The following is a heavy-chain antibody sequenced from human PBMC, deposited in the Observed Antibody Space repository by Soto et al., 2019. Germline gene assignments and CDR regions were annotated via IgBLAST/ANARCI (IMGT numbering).Heavy chain of an antibody. CDR2: IWYDGSNK. J-gene: IGHJ5*02. D-gene: IGHD6-6*01. CDR1: GFTFSSYG. Sequence: QVQLVESGGGVVQPGRSLRLSCAASGFTFSSYGIHWVRQAPGKGLEWVAVIWYDGSNKYYADSVKGRFTSSRDNSKNPLYLQMNSLRAEDTAVYYCARARGAYVAAQWVDNWGQGTLVTVSS. V-gene: IGHV3-33*01. CDR3: ARARGAYVAAQWVDN.